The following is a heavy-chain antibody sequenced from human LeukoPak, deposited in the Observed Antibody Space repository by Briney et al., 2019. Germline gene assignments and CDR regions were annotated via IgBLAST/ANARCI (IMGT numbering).Heavy chain of an antibody. CDR1: GFTFSSDS. V-gene: IGHV3-21*01. Sequence: AGSLRLSCAASGFTFSSDSMNWVRQAPGKGMEWVSSISSSSSYIHYADSVKGRFTIARDNTKNSLYLQMSSLRAEDTAVYYCARVIISGSGSYYNEGADYWGQGTLVTVSS. D-gene: IGHD3-10*01. CDR2: ISSSSSYI. CDR3: ARVIISGSGSYYNEGADY. J-gene: IGHJ4*02.